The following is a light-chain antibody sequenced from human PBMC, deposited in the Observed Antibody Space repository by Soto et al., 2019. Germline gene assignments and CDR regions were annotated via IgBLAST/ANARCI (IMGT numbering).Light chain of an antibody. CDR1: QDISGY. Sequence: DIQMTQSPSAMSASVGDRVTITCRASQDISGYSAWFQQKPGKAPKRLIYYASSLESGVPSRFSGSRSGTEFTLTISGLQPEDFATYYCLHHNTFPAFTFGQGTKLDI. V-gene: IGKV1-17*03. J-gene: IGKJ2*01. CDR2: YAS. CDR3: LHHNTFPAFT.